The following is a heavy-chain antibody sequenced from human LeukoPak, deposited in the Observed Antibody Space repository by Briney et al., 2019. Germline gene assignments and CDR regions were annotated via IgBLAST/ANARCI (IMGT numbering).Heavy chain of an antibody. D-gene: IGHD2-2*01. CDR1: GGTFSSCA. CDR2: IIPILGIA. J-gene: IGHJ4*02. CDR3: ARDILYCSSTSCPFDY. Sequence: SVKVSCKASGGTFSSCAISWVRQAPGQGLEWMGRIIPILGIANYAQKFQGRVTITADKSTSTAYMELSSLRSEDTAVYYCARDILYCSSTSCPFDYWGQGTLVTVSS. V-gene: IGHV1-69*04.